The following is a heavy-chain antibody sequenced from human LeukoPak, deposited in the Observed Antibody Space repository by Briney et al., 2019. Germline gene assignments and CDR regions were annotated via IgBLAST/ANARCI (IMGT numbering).Heavy chain of an antibody. Sequence: GGSLRLSCSASGFSFSDYDMNWVRQAPGKGLEWVSAISGRSSHIYYGESVNGRFTISRDNAKKSLYLQMDSLGVEDTAVYYCGRAFPSLRTSSAGDLWGQGALVIVPS. CDR3: GRAFPSLRTSSAGDL. V-gene: IGHV3-21*01. CDR2: ISGRSSHI. D-gene: IGHD3-16*01. J-gene: IGHJ1*01. CDR1: GFSFSDYD.